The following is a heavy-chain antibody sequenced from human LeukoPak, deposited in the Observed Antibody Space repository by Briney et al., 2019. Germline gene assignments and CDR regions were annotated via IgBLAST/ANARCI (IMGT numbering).Heavy chain of an antibody. J-gene: IGHJ6*03. CDR1: GYSFTSYW. CDR3: ARISLPDSAYDSMDV. Sequence: GESLKISCKGSGYSFTSYWIGWVRQMPGKGLEWMGIIYPGHSDTRYSPSFQGQVTISADKSISTAYLQWSSLKASDTAMYYCARISLPDSAYDSMDVWGKGTTVTVSS. V-gene: IGHV5-51*01. CDR2: IYPGHSDT. D-gene: IGHD3-22*01.